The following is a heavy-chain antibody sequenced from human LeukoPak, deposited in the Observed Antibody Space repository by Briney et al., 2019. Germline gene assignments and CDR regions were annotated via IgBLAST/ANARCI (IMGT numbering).Heavy chain of an antibody. CDR2: IYLGGST. CDR3: ARGSGIWVAGSWYTNYFAY. V-gene: IGHV4-4*02. J-gene: IGHJ4*02. D-gene: IGHD6-13*01. Sequence: SGTLSLTCAVSGDSISTRNWWSWVRQPPGKGLEWIGEIYLGGSTNYNPSLKSRVTLSIDESNNEFSLKLTSVTAADTAFYYCARGSGIWVAGSWYTNYFAYWGQGRLVTVSS. CDR1: GDSISTRNW.